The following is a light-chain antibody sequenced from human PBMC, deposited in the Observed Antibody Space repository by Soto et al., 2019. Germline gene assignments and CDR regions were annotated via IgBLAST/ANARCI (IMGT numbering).Light chain of an antibody. CDR1: QDISNL. J-gene: IGKJ5*01. CDR3: QQYENLPIT. V-gene: IGKV1-33*01. CDR2: DAS. Sequence: EIQVTQSQSSLSDSVGDRFTITCPATQDISNLLNWFQQKPGKAPKLLIYDASNLETGVPSRFSGSGSGTDFTFTISSLQAEDIATYYCQQYENLPITFGQGTRLEIK.